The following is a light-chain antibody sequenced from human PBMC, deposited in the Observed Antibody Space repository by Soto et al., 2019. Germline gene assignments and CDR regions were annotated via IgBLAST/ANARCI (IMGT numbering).Light chain of an antibody. J-gene: IGLJ2*01. CDR1: SSDVGGYNY. CDR3: SSYTSSSTL. Sequence: QSALTQPASVSGSPGQSITFSCTGTSSDVGGYNYVSWYQQHPGKAPKLMIYEVSHRPSGVSNRFSGSKSGNTASLTISGLQAEDEADYYCSSYTSSSTLFGGGTKVTVL. V-gene: IGLV2-14*01. CDR2: EVS.